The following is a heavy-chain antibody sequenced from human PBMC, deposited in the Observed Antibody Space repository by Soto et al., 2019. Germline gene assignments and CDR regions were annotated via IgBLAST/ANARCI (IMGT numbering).Heavy chain of an antibody. V-gene: IGHV3-9*01. D-gene: IGHD6-19*01. Sequence: EVQLVESGGGLVQPGRSLRLSCAVSGFTFDDDASHWVRQAPGKGLEWVSGISWNSGSIGYADSVKGRFTISRDNAKNSLYLQMNSLRAEDTALYYCAKGPGWLGSFDYWGQGTLVTVSS. CDR1: GFTFDDDA. J-gene: IGHJ4*02. CDR2: ISWNSGSI. CDR3: AKGPGWLGSFDY.